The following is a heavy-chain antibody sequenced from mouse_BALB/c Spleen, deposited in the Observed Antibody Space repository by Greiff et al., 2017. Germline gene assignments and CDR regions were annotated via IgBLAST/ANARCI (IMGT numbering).Heavy chain of an antibody. CDR2: IYPGDGDT. V-gene: IGHV1-87*01. CDR3: ARSGYGNSYYYAMDY. Sequence: QVQLQQSGAELAKPGASVKMSCKASGYTFTSYWMHWVKQRPGQGLEWIGAIYPGDGDTRYTQKFKGKATLTADKSSSTAYMQLSSLASEDSAVYYCARSGYGNSYYYAMDYWGQGTSVTVSS. D-gene: IGHD2-1*01. J-gene: IGHJ4*01. CDR1: GYTFTSYW.